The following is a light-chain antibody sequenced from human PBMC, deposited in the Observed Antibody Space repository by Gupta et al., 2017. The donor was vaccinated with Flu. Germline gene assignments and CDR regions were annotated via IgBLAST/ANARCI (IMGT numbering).Light chain of an antibody. J-gene: IGKJ2*01. CDR2: KVS. CDR3: RQGTHSMYT. Sequence: DVVMTQSPLSLPVTLGQPASISCRSSQSLVYSDGNTYLNWFQQRPDQSPRRLIYKVSNRDSGVPDRFSGSGSGTDFTLKISRVEAEDVGVYYCRQGTHSMYTFGQGTKLEIK. V-gene: IGKV2-30*01. CDR1: QSLVYSDGNTY.